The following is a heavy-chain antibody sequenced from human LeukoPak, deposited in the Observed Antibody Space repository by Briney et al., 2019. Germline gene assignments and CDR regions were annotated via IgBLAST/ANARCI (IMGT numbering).Heavy chain of an antibody. CDR1: GGSINSYY. CDR2: IYYNGYT. Sequence: SETLSLTCTVSGGSINSYYWSWIRQTPGKGLEWIGYIYYNGYTNYNPSLKSRVTMSVDTPNNQFSLKLTSVTAADTAVYYCARGGNDFWSGPLLDYWGQGTLVTVSS. D-gene: IGHD3-3*01. V-gene: IGHV4-59*01. J-gene: IGHJ4*02. CDR3: ARGGNDFWSGPLLDY.